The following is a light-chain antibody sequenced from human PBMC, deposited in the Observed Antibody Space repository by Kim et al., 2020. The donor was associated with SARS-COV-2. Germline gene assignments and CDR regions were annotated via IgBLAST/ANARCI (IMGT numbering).Light chain of an antibody. CDR2: SNS. V-gene: IGLV1-44*01. CDR1: TPNIGNDD. J-gene: IGLJ3*02. Sequence: QGVPISCAGSTPNIGNDDVDWYQQFPGTAPKLLIHSNSQRPSGVPDRFSGSKSGSSASLAISGLQSEDEADYYCAAWDDSLNNWVFGGWTKLTVL. CDR3: AAWDDSLNNWV.